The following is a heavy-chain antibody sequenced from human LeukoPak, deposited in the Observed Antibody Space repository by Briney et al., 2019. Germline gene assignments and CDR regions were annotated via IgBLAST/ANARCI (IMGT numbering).Heavy chain of an antibody. J-gene: IGHJ4*02. D-gene: IGHD3-10*01. CDR1: GGSISNYF. V-gene: IGHV4-4*07. CDR2: IYTNENT. CDR3: ASERTSSGTPFYFDY. Sequence: SETLSLTCTVSGGSISNYFWSWIRQPAGKGLEWIGRIYTNENTNYNPSLKSRVTMSVDTSENQFSLRLSSVAAADTAVYYCASERTSSGTPFYFDYWSQGTLVTVSS.